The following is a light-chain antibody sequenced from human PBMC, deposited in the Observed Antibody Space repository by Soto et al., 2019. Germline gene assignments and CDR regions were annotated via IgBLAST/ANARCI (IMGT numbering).Light chain of an antibody. J-gene: IGKJ4*01. Sequence: EIVMTQSPATLSVSPGEGATLSCRASQSLSSNLAWYQQKPGQAPRLLIYGASTRATGIPARFSGSGSGTDFTLTISSLEPEDFAVYYCQQRSNWPRGTFGGGTKVDIK. CDR1: QSLSSN. CDR3: QQRSNWPRGT. V-gene: IGKV3-11*01. CDR2: GAS.